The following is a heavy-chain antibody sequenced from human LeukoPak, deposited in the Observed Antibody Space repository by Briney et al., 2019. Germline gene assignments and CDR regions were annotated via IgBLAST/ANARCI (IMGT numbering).Heavy chain of an antibody. CDR1: GFTFSSYG. V-gene: IGHV3-33*01. Sequence: AGGSLRLSCAASGFTFSSYGMHWVRQAPGKGLEWVAVIWYDGSNKYYADSVKGRFTISRDNSKNTLYLQMNSLRAEDTAVYYCARGSSSVSTRFDPWGQGTLVTVSS. CDR2: IWYDGSNK. D-gene: IGHD6-6*01. CDR3: ARGSSSVSTRFDP. J-gene: IGHJ5*02.